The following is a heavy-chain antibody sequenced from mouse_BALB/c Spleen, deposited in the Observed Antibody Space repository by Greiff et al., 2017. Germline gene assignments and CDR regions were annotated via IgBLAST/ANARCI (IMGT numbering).Heavy chain of an antibody. D-gene: IGHD2-3*01. CDR2: ISNGGGST. CDR1: GFTFSSYT. J-gene: IGHJ2*01. Sequence: DVMLVESGGGLVQPGGSLKLSCAASGFTFSSYTMSWVRQTPEKRLEWVAYISNGGGSTYYPDTVKGRFTISRDNAKNTLYLQMSSLKSEDTAMYYCARQGDGYYFDYWGQGTTLTVSS. V-gene: IGHV5-12-2*01. CDR3: ARQGDGYYFDY.